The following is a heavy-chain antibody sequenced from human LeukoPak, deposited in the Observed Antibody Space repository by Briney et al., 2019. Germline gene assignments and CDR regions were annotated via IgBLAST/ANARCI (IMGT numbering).Heavy chain of an antibody. Sequence: TGGSLRLSCAASGFTFTSYAMSWVRQAPGKGLEWVSASSGSGGSTYYADSVKGRFTISSDNSKNTLYLQMNSLRAEDTAVYYCAKRGAEVGATVAPGDYWGQGTLVTVSS. D-gene: IGHD1-26*01. CDR3: AKRGAEVGATVAPGDY. J-gene: IGHJ4*02. V-gene: IGHV3-23*01. CDR2: SSGSGGST. CDR1: GFTFTSYA.